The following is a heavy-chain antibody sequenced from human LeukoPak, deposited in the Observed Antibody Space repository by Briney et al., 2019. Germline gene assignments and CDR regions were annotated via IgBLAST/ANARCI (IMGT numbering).Heavy chain of an antibody. V-gene: IGHV4-39*01. Sequence: SETLSLTCTVSGGSISSSSYYWGWIRQPPGKGLEWIGSIYYSGSTYYNPSLKSRVTISVDTSKNQFSLKLSSVTAADTAVYYCARHFPRYCSSTSCSDYWGQGTLVTVSS. CDR1: GGSISSSSYY. D-gene: IGHD2-2*01. CDR2: IYYSGST. CDR3: ARHFPRYCSSTSCSDY. J-gene: IGHJ4*02.